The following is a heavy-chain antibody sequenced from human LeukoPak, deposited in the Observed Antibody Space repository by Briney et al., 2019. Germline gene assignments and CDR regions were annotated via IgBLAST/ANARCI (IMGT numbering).Heavy chain of an antibody. V-gene: IGHV3-53*01. J-gene: IGHJ6*03. Sequence: AGGSLRLSCAASGFTGSSNYMSWVRQAPGKGLEWVSGFYSGGSTSYADSVKGRFTISRDNSKNTLYLQMKSLRAEDTAVYYCARVRIRMDGVVVGFYMDVWGKGTTVIVSS. D-gene: IGHD2-15*01. CDR1: GFTGSSNY. CDR2: FYSGGST. CDR3: ARVRIRMDGVVVGFYMDV.